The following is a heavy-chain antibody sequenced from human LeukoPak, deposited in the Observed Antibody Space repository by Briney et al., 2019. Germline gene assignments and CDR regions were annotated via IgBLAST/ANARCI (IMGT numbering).Heavy chain of an antibody. D-gene: IGHD3-3*01. CDR1: GFTFDDYG. CDR3: ARDRITIFGVVIDY. J-gene: IGHJ4*02. Sequence: PGGSLRLSCAASGFTFDDYGMSWVRQAPGKGLEWVSGINWNGGSTGYADSVKGRFTISRDNAKNSLYLQMNSLRAEDTALYHCARDRITIFGVVIDYWGQGTLVTVSS. V-gene: IGHV3-20*01. CDR2: INWNGGST.